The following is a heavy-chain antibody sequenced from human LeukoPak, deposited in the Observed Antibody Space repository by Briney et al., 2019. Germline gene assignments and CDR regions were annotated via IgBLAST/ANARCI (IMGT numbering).Heavy chain of an antibody. CDR1: GGSISSGDYY. CDR3: ASATLWFGESELNAFDI. Sequence: SETLSLTCTVSGGSISSGDYYWSWICQPPGKGLEWIGYIYYSGSTYYNPSLKSRVTISVDTSKNQFSLKLSSVTAADTAVYYCASATLWFGESELNAFDIWGQGTMVTVSS. D-gene: IGHD3-10*01. J-gene: IGHJ3*02. CDR2: IYYSGST. V-gene: IGHV4-30-4*08.